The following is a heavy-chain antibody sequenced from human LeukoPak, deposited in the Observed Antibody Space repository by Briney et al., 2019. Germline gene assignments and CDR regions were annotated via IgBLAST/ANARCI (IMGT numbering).Heavy chain of an antibody. CDR1: GGSISSYY. Sequence: SETLSLTCTVSGGSISSYYWSWIRQPPGKGLEWIGYIYYSGSTNYNPSLKSRVTISVDTSKNQFSLKLSSVTAADTAVYYCARATLRVYSYDRNAFDIWGQGTMVTVSS. V-gene: IGHV4-59*01. D-gene: IGHD5-18*01. J-gene: IGHJ3*02. CDR2: IYYSGST. CDR3: ARATLRVYSYDRNAFDI.